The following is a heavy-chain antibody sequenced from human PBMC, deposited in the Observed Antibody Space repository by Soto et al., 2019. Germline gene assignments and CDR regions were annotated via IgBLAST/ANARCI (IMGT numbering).Heavy chain of an antibody. J-gene: IGHJ6*02. Sequence: GGSLRLSCAASGFTFDDYGMHWVRQAPGKGLEWVAVISYDGSNKYYADSVKGRFTISRDNSKNTLYLQMNSLRAEDTAVYYCAKVRGYCSGGSCRPGMDVWGQGTTVTVSS. V-gene: IGHV3-30*18. CDR3: AKVRGYCSGGSCRPGMDV. D-gene: IGHD2-15*01. CDR2: ISYDGSNK. CDR1: GFTFDDYG.